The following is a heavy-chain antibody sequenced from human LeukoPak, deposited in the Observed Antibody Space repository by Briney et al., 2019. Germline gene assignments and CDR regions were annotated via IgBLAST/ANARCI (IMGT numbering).Heavy chain of an antibody. CDR1: GFTFSSYG. Sequence: GGSLRLSCAASGFTFSSYGMHWVRQAPGKGLEWVALISYDGSNKYYAESVKGRFTISRDNSKNTLYLQMDSLSAEDTAVYYCVKVDTWGQGTLVTVSS. D-gene: IGHD5-18*01. J-gene: IGHJ4*02. CDR3: VKVDT. CDR2: ISYDGSNK. V-gene: IGHV3-30*18.